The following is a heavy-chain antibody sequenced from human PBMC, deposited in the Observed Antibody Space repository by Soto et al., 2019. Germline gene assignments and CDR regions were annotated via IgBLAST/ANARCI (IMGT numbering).Heavy chain of an antibody. D-gene: IGHD3-3*02. J-gene: IGHJ4*02. CDR3: ANLAGLAHPDDY. CDR1: GFTFSDYA. CDR2: ISSDGRNR. V-gene: IGHV3-30*04. Sequence: GGSLRLSCAASGFTFSDYALHWVRQAPGKGLEWVTVISSDGRNRYYADSVKGRFTISRDNSKNTLYLQMNSLRVEDTAVYFCANLAGLAHPDDYWGQGTPVTVYS.